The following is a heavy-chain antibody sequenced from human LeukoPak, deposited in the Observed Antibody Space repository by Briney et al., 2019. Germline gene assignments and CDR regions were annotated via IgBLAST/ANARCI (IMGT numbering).Heavy chain of an antibody. CDR2: IYTSGST. CDR3: RIRGVGATIDY. CDR1: GGSISSYY. J-gene: IGHJ4*02. V-gene: IGHV4-4*07. Sequence: SETLSLTCTVSGGSISSYYWSWIRQSPGKGLEWIGRIYTSGSTNYNPSLKSRVTISVDTSKNQFSLKLSSVTAADTAVYYCRIRGVGATIDYWGQGTLVTVSS. D-gene: IGHD1-26*01.